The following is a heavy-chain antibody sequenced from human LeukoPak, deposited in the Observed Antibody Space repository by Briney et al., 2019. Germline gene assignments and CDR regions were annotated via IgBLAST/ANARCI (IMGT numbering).Heavy chain of an antibody. CDR2: IYYNWSP. J-gene: IGHJ6*04. Sequence: SETLSLTCTVSGGSFSSGSYYWIWLRQPPGTGLEWLGYIYYNWSPNYNPSLKSRVTISVDTSKNQFSLKLSSVTAADTAVYYCARDRRAMVRGVPFNYGMDVWGKGTTVTVSS. D-gene: IGHD3-10*01. V-gene: IGHV4-61*01. CDR1: GGSFSSGSYY. CDR3: ARDRRAMVRGVPFNYGMDV.